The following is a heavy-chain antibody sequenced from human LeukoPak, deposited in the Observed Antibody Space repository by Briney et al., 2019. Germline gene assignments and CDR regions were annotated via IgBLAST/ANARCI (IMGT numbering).Heavy chain of an antibody. CDR1: GFTFSSYA. CDR3: AKTSSSSWYYFDY. V-gene: IGHV3-23*01. D-gene: IGHD6-13*01. CDR2: ISGSGGST. Sequence: GGSLRLSCAASGFTFSSYAMSWVRQAPGKGLGWVSAISGSGGSTYYADSVKGRFTISRDNSKNTLYLQMNSLRAEDTAVYYCAKTSSSSWYYFDYWGQGTLVTVSS. J-gene: IGHJ4*02.